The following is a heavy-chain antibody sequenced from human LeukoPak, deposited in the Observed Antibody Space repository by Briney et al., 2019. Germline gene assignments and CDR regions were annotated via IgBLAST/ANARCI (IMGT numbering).Heavy chain of an antibody. Sequence: GGSLRLSCAASGFTFSSYGMHWVRQAPGKGLEWVAFIRYDGSNKYYADSVKGRFTISRDNSKNTLYLQMNSLRAEDTAVYYCAKDHRPCSGSSYYFDYWGQGTLVTVSS. CDR3: AKDHRPCSGSSYYFDY. CDR2: IRYDGSNK. CDR1: GFTFSSYG. J-gene: IGHJ4*02. D-gene: IGHD1-26*01. V-gene: IGHV3-30*02.